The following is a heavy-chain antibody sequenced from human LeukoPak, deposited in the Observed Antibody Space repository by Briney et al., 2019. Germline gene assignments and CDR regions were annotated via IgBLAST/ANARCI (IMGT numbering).Heavy chain of an antibody. CDR1: GGSTSSHN. CDR3: ARELQFPSGGLKDIVAYSDAFDI. D-gene: IGHD5-12*01. V-gene: IGHV4-59*11. CDR2: IYISGGT. J-gene: IGHJ3*02. Sequence: SETPCLTSTVSGGSTSSHNWRSSSDRPREGLGRIWYIYISGGTTYNPSLKSRVTISVDTSNNHFCLKLSSVTAADTAVYYCARELQFPSGGLKDIVAYSDAFDIWGQGKMVTVSS.